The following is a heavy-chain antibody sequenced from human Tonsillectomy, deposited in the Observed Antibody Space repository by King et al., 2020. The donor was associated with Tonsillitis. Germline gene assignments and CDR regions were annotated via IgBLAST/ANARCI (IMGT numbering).Heavy chain of an antibody. CDR2: INPNNGDT. J-gene: IGHJ6*02. V-gene: IGHV1-2*06. CDR3: ARLRGAAYYGLDV. Sequence: QLVQSGAEVKKPGASVKVSCKASGYTFTGYNIHWVRQAPGQGLEWMGRINPNNGDTNYAQKFHGRVTMTRDTSIRTAYMELSRLRSDDTAVYYCARLRGAAYYGLDVWGQGTTVTVSS. CDR1: GYTFTGYN. D-gene: IGHD3-16*01.